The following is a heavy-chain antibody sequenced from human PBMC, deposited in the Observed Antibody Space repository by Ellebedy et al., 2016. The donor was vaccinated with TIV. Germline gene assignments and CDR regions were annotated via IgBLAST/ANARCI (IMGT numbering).Heavy chain of an antibody. Sequence: GESLKISCAASGFTFSKYAMSWVRQAPGKGLEWVSAISGSGDYTYYADSVKGRFTISRDNSKNTVYLQMNSLRAEDTAVYYCAKKVGTGLSLDYWGQGMLVTVSS. V-gene: IGHV3-23*01. D-gene: IGHD2/OR15-2a*01. CDR2: ISGSGDYT. CDR3: AKKVGTGLSLDY. J-gene: IGHJ4*02. CDR1: GFTFSKYA.